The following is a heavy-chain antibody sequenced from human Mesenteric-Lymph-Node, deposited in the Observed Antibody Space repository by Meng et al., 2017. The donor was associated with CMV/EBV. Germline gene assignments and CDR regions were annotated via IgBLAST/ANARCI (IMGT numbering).Heavy chain of an antibody. CDR2: MYPDDSDT. CDR1: GYNFPKYW. D-gene: IGHD3-16*02. J-gene: IGHJ1*01. CDR3: ARQGYTAYFQY. Sequence: GESLKISCQASGYNFPKYWIGWLRQMPGKGLEWMGIMYPDDSDTRYSPSFQGQVTISADKSIDTAYLQWSSLKASDTAMYYCARQGYTAYFQYWGQGTPVTVSS. V-gene: IGHV5-51*01.